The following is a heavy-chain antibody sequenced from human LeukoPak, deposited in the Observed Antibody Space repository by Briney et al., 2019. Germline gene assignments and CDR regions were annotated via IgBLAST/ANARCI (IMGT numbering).Heavy chain of an antibody. CDR3: ARVGLERHFDY. J-gene: IGHJ4*02. V-gene: IGHV1-46*01. Sequence: ASVKVSCKASGYIFTSYYMHWVRQAPGQGLEWMGIINPSGGSTSYAQKFQGRVTMTRDTSTSTVYMELSSLRSEDTAVYYCARVGLERHFDYWGQGTLGTVSS. D-gene: IGHD1-1*01. CDR2: INPSGGST. CDR1: GYIFTSYY.